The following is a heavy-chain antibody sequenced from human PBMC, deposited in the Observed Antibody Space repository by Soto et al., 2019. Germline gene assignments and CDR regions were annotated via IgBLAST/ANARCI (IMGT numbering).Heavy chain of an antibody. V-gene: IGHV3-11*01. J-gene: IGHJ6*03. CDR1: GFTFSDYY. Sequence: GGSLRLSCAASGFTFSDYYMSWIRQAPGKGLEWVSYISSSGSTIYYADSVKGRFTISRDNAKNSLYLQMNSLRAEDTAVYYCARAVGGAPTYYDFWSGYYSGTLDYYYYYMDVWGKGTTVTVSS. CDR2: ISSSGSTI. D-gene: IGHD3-3*01. CDR3: ARAVGGAPTYYDFWSGYYSGTLDYYYYYMDV.